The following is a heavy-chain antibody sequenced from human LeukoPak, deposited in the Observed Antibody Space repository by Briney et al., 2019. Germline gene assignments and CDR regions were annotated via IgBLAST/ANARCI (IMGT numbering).Heavy chain of an antibody. CDR1: GYTFAGYY. CDR2: MNPHSGET. V-gene: IGHV1-2*02. J-gene: IGHJ1*01. Sequence: ASVKVSCKASGYTFAGYYMHWVRQAPGQGLEWMGWMNPHSGETNNAQKFQGRVTMTRDTSISVAYMQLSSLRSDDTAVYYCARGMDAEAFQNWGQGTLVTVSS. D-gene: IGHD2-2*03. CDR3: ARGMDAEAFQN.